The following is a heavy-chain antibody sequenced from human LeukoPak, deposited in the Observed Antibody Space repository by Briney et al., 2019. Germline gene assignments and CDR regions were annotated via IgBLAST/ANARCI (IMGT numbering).Heavy chain of an antibody. Sequence: GGSLRLSCAASGFTFSSYGMHWVRQAPGKGLEWVSAISGSGGSTYYADSVKGRFTISRDNSKNTLYLQMNSLRAEDTAVYYCAKGGFCSSTSCYPVDYWGQGTLVTVSS. V-gene: IGHV3-23*01. CDR3: AKGGFCSSTSCYPVDY. CDR1: GFTFSSYG. D-gene: IGHD2-2*01. CDR2: ISGSGGST. J-gene: IGHJ4*02.